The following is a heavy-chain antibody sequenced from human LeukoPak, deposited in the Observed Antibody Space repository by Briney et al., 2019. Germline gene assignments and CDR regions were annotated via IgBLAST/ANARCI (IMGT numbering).Heavy chain of an antibody. CDR1: GDSMSSGGFS. V-gene: IGHV4-30-4*07. J-gene: IGHJ5*02. CDR2: IYYRGST. D-gene: IGHD2-15*01. Sequence: SETLFLTCAVSGDSMSSGGFSWSWIRQPPGKGLEWIAYIYYRGSTNYNPSLKSRVNISVDTSKNQFSLKLNSVTAADTAVYYCARTYRRGGNWFDPWGQGTLVTVSS. CDR3: ARTYRRGGNWFDP.